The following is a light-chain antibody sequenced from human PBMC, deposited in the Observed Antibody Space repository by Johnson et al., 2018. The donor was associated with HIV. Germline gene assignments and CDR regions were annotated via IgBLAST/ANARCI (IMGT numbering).Light chain of an antibody. CDR2: ENN. CDR1: SSNIANNY. Sequence: QSVLTQPPSVSAAPGQKVTISCSGSSSNIANNYVSWYQQLPGTAPKLLIYENNKRPSGIPDRFSGSKSGTSATLGITGLQTGDEADYYCGTWDSSLSFYVFGTGTKVTVL. CDR3: GTWDSSLSFYV. J-gene: IGLJ1*01. V-gene: IGLV1-51*02.